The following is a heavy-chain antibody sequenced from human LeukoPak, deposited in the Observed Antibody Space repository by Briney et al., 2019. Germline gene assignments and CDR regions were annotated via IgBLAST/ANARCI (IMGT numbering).Heavy chain of an antibody. CDR2: IIPIFGTA. CDR3: ARDKEYYYDSSGYGDAFDI. V-gene: IGHV1-69*05. CDR1: GGTFSSYA. Sequence: SVKVSCKASGGTFSSYAISWVRQAPGQGLEWMGRIIPIFGTANYAQKFQGRVTITTDESTSTAYMELSSLRSEDTAVYCCARDKEYYYDSSGYGDAFDIWGQGTMVTVSS. J-gene: IGHJ3*02. D-gene: IGHD3-22*01.